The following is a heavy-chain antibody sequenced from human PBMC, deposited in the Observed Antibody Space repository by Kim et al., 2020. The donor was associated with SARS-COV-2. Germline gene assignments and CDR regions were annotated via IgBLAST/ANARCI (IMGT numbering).Heavy chain of an antibody. CDR3: ARARTVTAPVDY. Sequence: SETLSLTCAVSGGSISSGGYSWSWIRQPPGKGLEWIGYIYHSGSTYYNPSLKSRVTISVDRSKNQFSLKLSSVTAADTAVYYCARARTVTAPVDYWGQGTLVTVSS. CDR1: GGSISSGGYS. D-gene: IGHD4-17*01. V-gene: IGHV4-30-2*01. J-gene: IGHJ4*02. CDR2: IYHSGST.